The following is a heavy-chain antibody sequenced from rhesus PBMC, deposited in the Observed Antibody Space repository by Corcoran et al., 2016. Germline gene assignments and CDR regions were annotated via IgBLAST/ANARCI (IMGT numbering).Heavy chain of an antibody. CDR1: GFTFSSYG. CDR2: INRGGDST. V-gene: IGHV3S5*01. D-gene: IGHD6-25*01. Sequence: EVQLVETGGGLVQPGGSLKLSCAASGFTFSSYGMNWVRQAQGKGLEWVSVINRGGDSTYYADSVKGRFTISRDNSKNTLSLQMNSLRAEDTAVYYCARDSGSWGQGVLVTVSS. CDR3: ARDSGS. J-gene: IGHJ4*01.